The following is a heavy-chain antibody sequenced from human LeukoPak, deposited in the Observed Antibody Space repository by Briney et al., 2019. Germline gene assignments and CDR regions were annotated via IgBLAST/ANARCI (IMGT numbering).Heavy chain of an antibody. D-gene: IGHD6-13*01. CDR3: ARDSSGYSSSAGSYGMDV. J-gene: IGHJ6*02. CDR2: IYYSGST. V-gene: IGHV4-31*03. CDR1: GGSISSGGYY. Sequence: SETLSLTCTVSGGSISSGGYYWSWIRQHPGKGLEWIGYIYYSGSTYYNPSLKSRVTISVDTSKNQFSLKLSSVTAADTAVYYCARDSSGYSSSAGSYGMDVWGQGTTVTVS.